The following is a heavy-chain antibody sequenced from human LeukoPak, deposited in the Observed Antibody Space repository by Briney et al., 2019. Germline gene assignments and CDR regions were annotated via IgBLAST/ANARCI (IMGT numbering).Heavy chain of an antibody. D-gene: IGHD6-19*01. V-gene: IGHV3-48*02. J-gene: IGHJ4*02. CDR1: GFTFTAYI. CDR2: ISTTSDIV. Sequence: PGGSLRLSCAASGFTFTAYIMSWVRQAPGKGLEWVTFISTTSDIVFHIDSVKSRFTISRDNANNSLYLQMNSLRDEGTAVYYCARFRSGWYDDYWGQGTLVTVSS. CDR3: ARFRSGWYDDY.